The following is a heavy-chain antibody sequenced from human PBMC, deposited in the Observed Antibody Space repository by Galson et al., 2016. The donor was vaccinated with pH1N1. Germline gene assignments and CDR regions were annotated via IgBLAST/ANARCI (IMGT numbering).Heavy chain of an antibody. V-gene: IGHV1-69*10. CDR3: ARMGSFETLFDD. D-gene: IGHD3-10*01. Sequence: SVKVSCKASGDNFNFFAISWVRQAPGQGLEWLGGIIPVLGTPTYAQRFQGRVTITADRSTTTGYLELSSLTSEDTAVYYCARMGSFETLFDDWGQGTLLSVS. J-gene: IGHJ4*02. CDR2: IIPVLGTP. CDR1: GDNFNFFA.